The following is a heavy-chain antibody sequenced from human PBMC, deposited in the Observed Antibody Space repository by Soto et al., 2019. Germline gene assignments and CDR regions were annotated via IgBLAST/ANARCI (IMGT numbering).Heavy chain of an antibody. CDR1: RYTFTVYY. D-gene: IGHD3-22*01. Sequence: ASVNLTCTSPRYTFTVYYMHWVRQAPSQGLEWMGWINPNSGGTNYAQKFQGWVTMTTDTSTSTAYMELRSLRSDDTAVYYCARGYYDSSGYPGYFQLWVQGTLVTVSS. CDR2: INPNSGGT. J-gene: IGHJ1*01. CDR3: ARGYYDSSGYPGYFQL. V-gene: IGHV1-2*04.